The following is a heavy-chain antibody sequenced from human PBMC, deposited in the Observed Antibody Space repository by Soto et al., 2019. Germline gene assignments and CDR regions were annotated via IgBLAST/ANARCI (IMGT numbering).Heavy chain of an antibody. Sequence: EVQLVETGGGLIQPGGSLSLSCAASGLAVTSNYMSWVRQAPGKGLEWASIVYSSGTTYYADSVKGRFTFSRDKSKNTIYLQMRNLRAEDTAVYYCARVDTYDYYYSMDVWGQGTTVTVSS. CDR2: VYSSGTT. J-gene: IGHJ6*02. V-gene: IGHV3-53*02. D-gene: IGHD5-18*01. CDR1: GLAVTSNY. CDR3: ARVDTYDYYYSMDV.